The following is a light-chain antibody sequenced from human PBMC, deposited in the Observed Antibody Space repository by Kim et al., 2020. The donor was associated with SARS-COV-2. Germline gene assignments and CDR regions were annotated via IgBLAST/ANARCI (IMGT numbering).Light chain of an antibody. CDR3: QAGDSSTVV. Sequence: SYELTQPPSVSVSPGQTATITCSGDKLGDKNGCRYQQKPGQSPVLVIYQHNKRPSGIRERFSGSTSANTATLTISGTQAMAEADYYCQAGDSSTVVFGGGTKLTVL. CDR1: KLGDKN. V-gene: IGLV3-1*01. CDR2: QHN. J-gene: IGLJ2*01.